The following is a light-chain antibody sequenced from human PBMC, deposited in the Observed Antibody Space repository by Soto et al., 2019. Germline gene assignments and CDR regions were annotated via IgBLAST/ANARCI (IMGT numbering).Light chain of an antibody. V-gene: IGKV1-5*03. CDR3: QHYRIDPVT. CDR2: KVS. J-gene: IGKJ4*01. Sequence: DIQMTQSPSTLSASIGDRVTITCRASQSISPWLAWYQQKPGKSPKLLIYKVSNLESGVPSRFSGSGSRTEFTLTISSLQPDDFAVYYCQHYRIDPVTFGGGTRVEIK. CDR1: QSISPW.